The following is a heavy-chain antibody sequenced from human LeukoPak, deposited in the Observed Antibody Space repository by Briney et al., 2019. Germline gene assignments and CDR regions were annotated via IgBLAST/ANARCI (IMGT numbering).Heavy chain of an antibody. J-gene: IGHJ4*02. D-gene: IGHD3-22*01. V-gene: IGHV4-38-2*01. CDR1: GYPISGGYY. Sequence: PSETLSLTCAVSGYPISGGYYWGWIRQPPGKGLEWIGNIYHSGSTYYNPSLKSRVAISVDTSKNQFSLKLSSVTAADTAVYYCAMIVVTKKGGGYWGQGTLVTVSS. CDR3: AMIVVTKKGGGY. CDR2: IYHSGST.